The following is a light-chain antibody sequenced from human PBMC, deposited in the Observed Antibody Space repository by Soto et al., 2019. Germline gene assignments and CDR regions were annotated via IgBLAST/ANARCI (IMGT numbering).Light chain of an antibody. CDR3: QQYSTSSRT. V-gene: IGKV1-5*01. CDR1: QTVSTW. J-gene: IGKJ1*01. CDR2: DAS. Sequence: DIQLTQSPSSPSASVRDRVTITCRASQTVSTWLAWYQQKPGKAPKVMIYDASSLENGVPPRFSGSGSGTEFTLTISSLQPDDFATYYCQQYSTSSRTFGQGTKVDIK.